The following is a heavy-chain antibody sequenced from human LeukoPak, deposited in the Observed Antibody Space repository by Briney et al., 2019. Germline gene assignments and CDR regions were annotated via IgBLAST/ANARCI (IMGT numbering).Heavy chain of an antibody. D-gene: IGHD5-18*01. CDR2: ISYDGSNK. CDR1: GFTSSSYA. CDR3: ARDPYSYGYVNY. J-gene: IGHJ4*02. V-gene: IGHV3-30*04. Sequence: PGGSLRLSCAASGFTSSSYAMHWVRQAPGKGLEGVTVISYDGSNKYYADSVKGRFTISRDNSKNTLYLQMNSLTAEDTAVYYCARDPYSYGYVNYWGQGTLVTVSS.